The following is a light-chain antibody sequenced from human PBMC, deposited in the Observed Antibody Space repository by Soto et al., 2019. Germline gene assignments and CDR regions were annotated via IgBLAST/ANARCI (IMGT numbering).Light chain of an antibody. Sequence: IKLNLPLSTLSASIRDVGKITCRASQSITGWVAWFQQKPGKAPKLLISKASSLESGVPSRFSGSGSGTEFTLTISSLQPDDFATYYCQQYNPYSPWTFGQRSIV. CDR3: QQYNPYSPWT. CDR1: QSITGW. J-gene: IGKJ1*01. V-gene: IGKV1-5*03. CDR2: KAS.